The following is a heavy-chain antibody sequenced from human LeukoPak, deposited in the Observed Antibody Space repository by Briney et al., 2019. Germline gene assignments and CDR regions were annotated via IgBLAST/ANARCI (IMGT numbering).Heavy chain of an antibody. J-gene: IGHJ4*02. CDR1: GYTFTSYD. CDR3: VTRSVTTGNYFDY. D-gene: IGHD4-11*01. CDR2: MNPNSGNT. Sequence: VSVKVSCKASGYTFTSYDINWVRQATGQGLEWMGWMNPNSGNTGYAQKFQGRVTMTRNTSISTAYMELSSLRSEDTAVYYCVTRSVTTGNYFDYWGQGTLVTVSS. V-gene: IGHV1-8*01.